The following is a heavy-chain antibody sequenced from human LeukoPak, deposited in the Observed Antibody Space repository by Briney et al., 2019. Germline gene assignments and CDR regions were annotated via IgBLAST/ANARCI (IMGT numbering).Heavy chain of an antibody. Sequence: SETLSLTCAVSGGSISTGAFSWYWLRQTPGQGPEWIGYIYSSGSSYYNPSLQSRFIISVDTSKNQLSLRVTSVTAADTAVYYCARATIVGDAYYFDYWGQGTLVTVSS. CDR3: ARATIVGDAYYFDY. J-gene: IGHJ4*02. CDR1: GGSISTGAFS. D-gene: IGHD1-26*01. V-gene: IGHV4-30-4*07. CDR2: IYSSGSS.